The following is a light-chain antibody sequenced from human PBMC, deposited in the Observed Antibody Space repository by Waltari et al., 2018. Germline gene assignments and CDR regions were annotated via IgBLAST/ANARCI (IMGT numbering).Light chain of an antibody. Sequence: QSALTQPASVSGSRGQSITISCTGTNSDAGGSKYFSWYQQLPGKAPKLIIYEVSNRFLGVPNRFSGSKSGNTASLTSSGLQADDEADYYCSSYTSSGTYVFGTGTKVTVL. CDR3: SSYTSSGTYV. J-gene: IGLJ1*01. CDR2: EVS. V-gene: IGLV2-14*01. CDR1: NSDAGGSKY.